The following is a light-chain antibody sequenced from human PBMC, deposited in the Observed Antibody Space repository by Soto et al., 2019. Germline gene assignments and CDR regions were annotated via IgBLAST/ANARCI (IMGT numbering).Light chain of an antibody. CDR3: QQYSSYS. CDR1: QRISTW. V-gene: IGKV1-5*01. CDR2: GAS. J-gene: IGKJ1*01. Sequence: DIQMTQSPSTLTASVGDRVTITCRASQRISTWLAWYQQKPGKAPSLLIYGASSLKSGVPSRFSGSGSGTEFTLTISSLQPDDVAPYYCQQYSSYSFGQGTKVEI.